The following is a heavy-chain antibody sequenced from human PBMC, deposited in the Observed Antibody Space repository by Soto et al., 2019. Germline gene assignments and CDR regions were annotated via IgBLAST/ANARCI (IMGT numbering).Heavy chain of an antibody. CDR1: GFTFTSYA. D-gene: IGHD2-8*01. CDR2: ISGGGGST. V-gene: IGHV3-23*01. J-gene: IGHJ5*02. CDR3: ALSGGYALLMGYGNNLEA. Sequence: GGSLRLSGAASGFTFTSYAMSWVPQPPGKGLEWVSGISGGGGSTYYAASVKGRFTISTDNSRSTLYLQMNSLGAEDTAVSHCALSGGYALLMGYGNNLEAWGKGARVTV.